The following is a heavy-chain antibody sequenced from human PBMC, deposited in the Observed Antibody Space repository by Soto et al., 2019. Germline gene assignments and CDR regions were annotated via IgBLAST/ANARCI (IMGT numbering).Heavy chain of an antibody. CDR2: IYYSGST. Sequence: SETLSLTCTVSGGSISSGGYYWSWIRQHPGKGLEWIGYIYYSGSTYYNPSLKSRVTISVDTSKNQFSLQLSSVTAADTAVYYCARERYCSGGSCRILDYWGQGTLVTVSS. CDR1: GGSISSGGYY. J-gene: IGHJ4*02. V-gene: IGHV4-31*03. D-gene: IGHD2-15*01. CDR3: ARERYCSGGSCRILDY.